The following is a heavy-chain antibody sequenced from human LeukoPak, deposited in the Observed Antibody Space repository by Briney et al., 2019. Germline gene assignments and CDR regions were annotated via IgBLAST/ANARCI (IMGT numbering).Heavy chain of an antibody. CDR3: ARAYRRITGTTRPHYYYYYMDV. Sequence: SVKVSCKASGGTFSSYAISWVRQAPGQGLEWMGGIIPIFGTANYAQKFQGRVTITADKSTSTAYMELSSLRSEDTAVYYCARAYRRITGTTRPHYYYYYMDVWGKGTTVTVSS. CDR1: GGTFSSYA. J-gene: IGHJ6*03. CDR2: IIPIFGTA. D-gene: IGHD1-7*01. V-gene: IGHV1-69*06.